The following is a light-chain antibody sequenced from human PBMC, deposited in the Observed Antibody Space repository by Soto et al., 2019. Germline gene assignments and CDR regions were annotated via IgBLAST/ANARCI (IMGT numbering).Light chain of an antibody. CDR3: QYSYLTPWT. CDR1: QSINTY. Sequence: RMTQSPSSLSASVGDRVTITCRASQSINTYLNWYQQKPGQVPKLLIYGASSLQSGVPSRFSGTGSGTDFTLTISSLQPEDFATYYCQYSYLTPWTFGQGTKVEIK. J-gene: IGKJ1*01. CDR2: GAS. V-gene: IGKV1-39*01.